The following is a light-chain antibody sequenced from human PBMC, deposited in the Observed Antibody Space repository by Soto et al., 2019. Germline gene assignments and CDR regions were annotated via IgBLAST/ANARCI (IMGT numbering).Light chain of an antibody. CDR3: QSFDSSLSGVV. J-gene: IGLJ3*02. CDR2: TNR. CDR1: SSNIGAGYD. Sequence: QSVLTQPPSVSGAPGQRVTISCTGSSSNIGAGYDVHWYQQLPGTAPKLLIYTNRNRPSGVPDRFSGSKSGTSASLAITGLQTEDEADYYCQSFDSSLSGVVFGGGTKLTVL. V-gene: IGLV1-40*01.